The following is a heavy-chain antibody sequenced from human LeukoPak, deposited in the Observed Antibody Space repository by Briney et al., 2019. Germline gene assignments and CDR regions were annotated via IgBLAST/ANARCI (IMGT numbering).Heavy chain of an antibody. V-gene: IGHV4-34*01. CDR3: AREGIAAAGTLYYFDY. Sequence: PSETLSLTCAVYGGSFSGYYWSWIRPPPGKGLEWIGEINHSGSTNYNPSLKSRVTISVDTSKNQFSLKLSSVTAADTAVYYCAREGIAAAGTLYYFDYWGQGTLVTVSS. CDR1: GGSFSGYY. D-gene: IGHD6-13*01. J-gene: IGHJ4*02. CDR2: INHSGST.